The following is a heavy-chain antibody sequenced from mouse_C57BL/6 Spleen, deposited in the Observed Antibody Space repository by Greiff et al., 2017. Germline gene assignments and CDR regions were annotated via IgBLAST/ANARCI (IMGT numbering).Heavy chain of an antibody. CDR2: IYYSGTI. D-gene: IGHD1-1*01. CDR1: GISITTGNYR. J-gene: IGHJ4*01. V-gene: IGHV3-5*01. CDR3: ARVDGSSYVDYAMDY. Sequence: VQLQQSGPGLVKPSQTVFLTCTVTGISITTGNYRWSRIRQFPGNKLEWIGYIYYSGTITYNPSLTSRTTITRDTPKNQFFLEMNSLTAEDTATYYCARVDGSSYVDYAMDYWGQGTSVTVSS.